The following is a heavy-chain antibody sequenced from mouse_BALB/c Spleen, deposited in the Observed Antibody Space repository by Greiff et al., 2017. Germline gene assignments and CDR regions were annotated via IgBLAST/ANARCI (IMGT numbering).Heavy chain of an antibody. J-gene: IGHJ3*01. CDR2: ISSGGSYT. Sequence: DVKLVESGGGLVKPGGSLKLSCAASGFTFSSYAMSWVRQSPEKRLEWVAEISSGGSYTYYPDTVTGRFTISRDNAKNTLYLEMSSLRSEDTAMYYCASGSSPVPFAYWGQGTLVTVSA. CDR3: ASGSSPVPFAY. CDR1: GFTFSSYA. V-gene: IGHV5-9-4*01. D-gene: IGHD1-1*01.